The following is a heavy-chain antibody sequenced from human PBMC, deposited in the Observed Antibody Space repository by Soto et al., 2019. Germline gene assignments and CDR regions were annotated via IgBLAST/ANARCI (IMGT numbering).Heavy chain of an antibody. Sequence: GSPRLCCAACGFTVCNYAMSGVRQAPGKGLEWVSLVSATAGTTYYTDSVKGRFTISRDNSRNTVYLQMNSLRADDTAVYYCAKDRLAGGFDYWGQGTLVTVSS. CDR2: VSATAGTT. CDR1: GFTVCNYA. V-gene: IGHV3-23*01. D-gene: IGHD3-16*01. CDR3: AKDRLAGGFDY. J-gene: IGHJ4*02.